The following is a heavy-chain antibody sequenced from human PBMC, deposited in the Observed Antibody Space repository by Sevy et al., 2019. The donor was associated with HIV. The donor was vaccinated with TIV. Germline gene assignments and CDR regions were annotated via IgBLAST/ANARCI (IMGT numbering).Heavy chain of an antibody. CDR2: ISGSGRYT. V-gene: IGHV3-23*01. J-gene: IGHJ6*02. D-gene: IGHD2-15*01. CDR1: EFTFSSYA. Sequence: GESLKISCAASEFTFSSYAMSWVRQAPGKGLEWVSSISGSGRYTYYADSVEGRFTISRDNSKNTLYVQMNSLRAEDTAVYYCAKGFCSGGTCPRDYYYYGMDVWGQWTTVTVSS. CDR3: AKGFCSGGTCPRDYYYYGMDV.